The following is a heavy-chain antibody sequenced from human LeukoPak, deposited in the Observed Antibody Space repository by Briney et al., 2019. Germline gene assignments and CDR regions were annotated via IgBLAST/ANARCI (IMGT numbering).Heavy chain of an antibody. Sequence: PSETLSLTCAVYGGSFSGYYWSWIRQPPGKGLEWIGEINHSGSTNYNPSLKSRVTISVDTSKNQFSLKLSSVTAADTAVYYCARYQLLYYGVIDYWGQGTLVTVSS. CDR3: ARYQLLYYGVIDY. CDR1: GGSFSGYY. J-gene: IGHJ4*02. V-gene: IGHV4-34*01. D-gene: IGHD2-2*02. CDR2: INHSGST.